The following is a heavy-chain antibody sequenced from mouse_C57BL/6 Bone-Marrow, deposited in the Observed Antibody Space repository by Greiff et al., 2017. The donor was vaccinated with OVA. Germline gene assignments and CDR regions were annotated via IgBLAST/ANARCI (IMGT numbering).Heavy chain of an antibody. J-gene: IGHJ2*01. Sequence: VQVVESGAELVRPGASVKLSCKASGYTFTDYYINWVKQRPGQGLEWIARIYPGSGNTYYNEKFKGKATLTAEKSSSTAYMQLSSLTSEDSAVYFCAREEGSSGRDYWGQGTTLTVSS. CDR2: IYPGSGNT. D-gene: IGHD3-2*02. CDR3: AREEGSSGRDY. CDR1: GYTFTDYY. V-gene: IGHV1-76*01.